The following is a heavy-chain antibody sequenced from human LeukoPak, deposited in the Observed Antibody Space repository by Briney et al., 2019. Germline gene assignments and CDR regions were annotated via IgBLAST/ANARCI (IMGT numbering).Heavy chain of an antibody. CDR2: ISYDGSNK. D-gene: IGHD1-26*01. J-gene: IGHJ4*02. CDR3: TVIIVGATWDFDY. Sequence: GGSLRLSCAASGFTFSSYGMHWVRQAPGKGLEWVAVISYDGSNKYYADSVKGRSTISRDNSKNTLYLQMDSLKAKDTAMYYCTVIIVGATWDFDYWGQGTLVTVSS. V-gene: IGHV3-30*03. CDR1: GFTFSSYG.